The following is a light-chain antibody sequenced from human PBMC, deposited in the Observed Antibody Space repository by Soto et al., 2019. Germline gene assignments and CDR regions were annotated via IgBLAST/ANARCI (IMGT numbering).Light chain of an antibody. CDR3: SSYAGSYAYV. CDR2: DDS. J-gene: IGLJ1*01. Sequence: QSVLTQPRSVSGAPGQSVTISCTGTSSDVGGYNDVSWYQQHPGKAPKLMIYDDSKRPSGVPDRFSGSKSGNTASLTIAGLPAEDEADYYRSSYAGSYAYVFGTGTKVTVL. V-gene: IGLV2-11*01. CDR1: SSDVGGYND.